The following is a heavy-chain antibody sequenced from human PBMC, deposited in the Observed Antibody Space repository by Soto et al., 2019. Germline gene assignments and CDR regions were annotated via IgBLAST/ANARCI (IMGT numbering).Heavy chain of an antibody. CDR1: GFTFSSYA. D-gene: IGHD6-13*01. V-gene: IGHV3-23*01. Sequence: EVQLLESGGGLVQPGGSLRLSCAASGFTFSSYAMSWVRQAPGKGLEWVSGISGGGGSKYYADSVKGRFTISRDNSKNTLYLDVIGLRAEDTAVYYFATGLNIEASGPFAYLGQGSLVTVSS. CDR2: ISGGGGSK. CDR3: ATGLNIEASGPFAY. J-gene: IGHJ4*02.